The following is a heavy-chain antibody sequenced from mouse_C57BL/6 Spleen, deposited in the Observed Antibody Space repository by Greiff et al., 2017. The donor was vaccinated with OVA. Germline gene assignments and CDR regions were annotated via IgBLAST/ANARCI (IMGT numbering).Heavy chain of an antibody. J-gene: IGHJ4*01. CDR3: TPFYYEDAMDY. V-gene: IGHV1-15*01. Sequence: VQLQQSGAELVRPGASVTLSCKASGYTFTDYEMHWVKQTPVHGLEWIGAIDPETGGTAYNQKFKGKAILTADKSSSTAYMELRSLTSEDSAVDYCTPFYYEDAMDYWGQGTSVTVSS. CDR2: IDPETGGT. CDR1: GYTFTDYE. D-gene: IGHD1-1*01.